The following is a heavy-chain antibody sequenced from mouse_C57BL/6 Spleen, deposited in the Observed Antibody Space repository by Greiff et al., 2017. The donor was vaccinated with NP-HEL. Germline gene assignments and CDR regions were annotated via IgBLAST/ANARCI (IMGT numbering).Heavy chain of an antibody. J-gene: IGHJ3*01. CDR2: INPNNGGT. CDR1: GYTFTDYY. Sequence: EVQLQQSGPELVKPGASVKISCKASGYTFTDYYMNWVKQSHGKSLEWIGDINPNNGGTSYNQKFKGKATLTVDKSSSTAYMELRSLTSEDSAVYYCAREADGYLAWFAYWGQGTLVTVSA. V-gene: IGHV1-26*01. CDR3: AREADGYLAWFAY. D-gene: IGHD2-3*01.